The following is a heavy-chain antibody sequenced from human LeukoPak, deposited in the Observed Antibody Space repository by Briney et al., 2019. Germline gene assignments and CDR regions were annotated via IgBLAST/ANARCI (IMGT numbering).Heavy chain of an antibody. CDR3: TVGESGAKLQYADWLFYY. CDR1: GYSFTDYV. D-gene: IGHD3-9*01. CDR2: INTKTGNP. V-gene: IGHV7-4-1*02. Sequence: GASVKVSCKASGYSFTDYVVSWVRQAPGQGLEWMGWINTKTGNPAYAQGFTGRFVLSVDTPVTTAYLEINNLKAEDTAVYYCTVGESGAKLQYADWLFYYWGQGALVTVSS. J-gene: IGHJ4*02.